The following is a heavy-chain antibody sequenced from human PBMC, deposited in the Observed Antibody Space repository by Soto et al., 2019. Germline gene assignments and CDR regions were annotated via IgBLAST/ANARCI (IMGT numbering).Heavy chain of an antibody. CDR2: IDPSDSQT. CDR1: GYSFAGYW. J-gene: IGHJ4*02. V-gene: IGHV5-10-1*01. Sequence: GESLKISCKGSGYSFAGYWITWVRQKPGKGLEWMGRIDPSDSQTYYSPSFRGHVTISATKSITTVFLQWSSLRASDTAMYYCARQIYDSDTGPNFQYYFESWGQGTPVTVSS. D-gene: IGHD3-22*01. CDR3: ARQIYDSDTGPNFQYYFES.